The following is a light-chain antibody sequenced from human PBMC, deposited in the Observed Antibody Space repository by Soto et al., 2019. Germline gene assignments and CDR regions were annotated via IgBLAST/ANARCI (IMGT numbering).Light chain of an antibody. CDR1: QSVSTN. J-gene: IGKJ5*01. CDR2: GAS. Sequence: VMTQSPAILSVSPGERATLSCRASQSVSTNVAWYQQIPGQTPRLLIYGASTRATGIPVRFSGSGSGTEFTLTISSLQSEDFAVYYCQQRSNWPITFGQVTRLEIK. V-gene: IGKV3-15*01. CDR3: QQRSNWPIT.